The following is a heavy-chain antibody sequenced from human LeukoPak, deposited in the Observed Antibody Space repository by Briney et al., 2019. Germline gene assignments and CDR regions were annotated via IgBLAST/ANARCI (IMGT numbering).Heavy chain of an antibody. Sequence: PSETLSLTCAVYGGSFSGYYWSWIRQPPGKGLEWIGEINHSGSTNYNPSLKSRVTISVDTSKNQFSLQLSSVTAADTAVYYCARGQLERGLDYWGQETLVTVSS. V-gene: IGHV4-34*01. J-gene: IGHJ4*02. D-gene: IGHD1-1*01. CDR3: ARGQLERGLDY. CDR1: GGSFSGYY. CDR2: INHSGST.